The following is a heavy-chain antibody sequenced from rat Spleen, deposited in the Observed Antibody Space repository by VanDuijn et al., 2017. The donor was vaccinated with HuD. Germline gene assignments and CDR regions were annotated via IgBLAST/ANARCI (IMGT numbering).Heavy chain of an antibody. D-gene: IGHD1-4*01. J-gene: IGHJ2*01. CDR1: GLSFSNYD. V-gene: IGHV5-25*01. CDR2: ITKDGGSL. Sequence: EVQLVESGGGLVQPGRSMKLSCAASGLSFSNYDMAWVRQAPTKGLEWVASITKDGGSLFYRDSVKGRFTVSRDNAKSSLYLQMDSLRSEDTATYYCARETGYNSYFDYWGQGVMVTVSS. CDR3: ARETGYNSYFDY.